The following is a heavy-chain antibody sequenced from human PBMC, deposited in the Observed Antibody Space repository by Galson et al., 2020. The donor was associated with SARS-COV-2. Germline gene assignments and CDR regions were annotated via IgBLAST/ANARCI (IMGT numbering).Heavy chain of an antibody. J-gene: IGHJ6*03. CDR2: ISGSGGST. Sequence: GGSLRLSCAASGFTFSSYAMSWVRQAPGKGLEWVSAISGSGGSTYYADSVKGRFTISRDNSKNTLYLQMNSLRAEDTAVYYCAKYAYYDFWSGYSNYYYYYYMDVWGKGTTVTVSS. CDR1: GFTFSSYA. V-gene: IGHV3-23*01. CDR3: AKYAYYDFWSGYSNYYYYYYMDV. D-gene: IGHD3-3*01.